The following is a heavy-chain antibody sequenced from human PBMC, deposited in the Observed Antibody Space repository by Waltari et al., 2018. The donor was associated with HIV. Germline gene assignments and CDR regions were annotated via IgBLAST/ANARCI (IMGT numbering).Heavy chain of an antibody. CDR1: GFTFSNYG. Sequence: QVQLVESGGGVVQPGRSLRLSCAASGFTFSNYGMHWVLQASGKGLEWVSVISYDGSKKYYADAVKGRFTISRDNSKNTLYLQMNSLRTEDTAIYYCTKGQALRGELDAFDIWGQGTMVTVSS. CDR2: ISYDGSKK. D-gene: IGHD1-7*01. CDR3: TKGQALRGELDAFDI. J-gene: IGHJ3*02. V-gene: IGHV3-30*18.